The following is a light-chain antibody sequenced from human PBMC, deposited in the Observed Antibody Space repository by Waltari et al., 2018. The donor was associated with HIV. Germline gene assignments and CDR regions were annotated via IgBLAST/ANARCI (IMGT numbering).Light chain of an antibody. CDR3: AAWDDSLNGVL. CDR1: SSDVGSYNL. J-gene: IGLJ2*01. Sequence: QSALTQPASVSGSPGQSITISCTGTSSDVGSYNLFSWYQQHPGKAPKLLISRNNQRPSGVPDRFSGSKSGTSASLAISGLRSEDEADYYCAAWDDSLNGVLFGGGTKVTVL. V-gene: IGLV2-14*02. CDR2: RNN.